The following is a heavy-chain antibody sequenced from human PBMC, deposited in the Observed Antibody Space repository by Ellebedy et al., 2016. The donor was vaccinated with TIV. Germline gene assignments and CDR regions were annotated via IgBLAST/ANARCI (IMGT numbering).Heavy chain of an antibody. V-gene: IGHV3-53*01. CDR3: ARRITGTYGDDALDI. J-gene: IGHJ3*02. CDR2: IHTGGDT. Sequence: GESLKISCAASGFTVSYTYMSWVRQAPGKGLEWVSVIHTGGDTYYADSVKGRFTISRDSSKNTLYLQMNSLSAEDTAVYYCARRITGTYGDDALDIWGQGTMVTVSS. CDR1: GFTVSYTY. D-gene: IGHD1-20*01.